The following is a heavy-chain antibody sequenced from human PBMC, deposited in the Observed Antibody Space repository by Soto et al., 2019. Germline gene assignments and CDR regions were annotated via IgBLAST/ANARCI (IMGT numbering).Heavy chain of an antibody. CDR1: GFTFNTYA. V-gene: IGHV3-30*03. CDR2: ISSDGSGK. CDR3: ARKEGHCYAGSCSGDY. J-gene: IGHJ4*02. Sequence: QVQLVESGGGVVQPGTSLRLSCAASGFTFNTYAMHWVRKAPGKGLEWVAVISSDGSGKFYANSVKGRFTISRENSKNMLYLQMDSLRTEDTAVYYCARKEGHCYAGSCSGDYCSQRTLVTVSS. D-gene: IGHD2-15*01.